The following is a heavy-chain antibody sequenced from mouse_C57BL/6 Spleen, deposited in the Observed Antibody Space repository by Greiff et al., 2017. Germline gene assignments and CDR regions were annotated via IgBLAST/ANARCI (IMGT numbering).Heavy chain of an antibody. V-gene: IGHV1-69*01. CDR1: GYTFTSYW. D-gene: IGHD1-1*01. CDR3: ARWGSGYYFDY. CDR2: IDPSDSYT. J-gene: IGHJ2*01. Sequence: QVQLQQPGAELVMPGASVKLSCKASGYTFTSYWMHWVKQRPGQGLEWIGEIDPSDSYTNYNQKFKGKSTLTVDKSSSTAYMQLSSLTSEDSAVYYCARWGSGYYFDYWGQGTTLTVSS.